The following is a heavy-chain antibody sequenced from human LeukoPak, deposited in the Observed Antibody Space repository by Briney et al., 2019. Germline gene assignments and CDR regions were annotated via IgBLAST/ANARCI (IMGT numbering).Heavy chain of an antibody. V-gene: IGHV3-11*01. CDR1: GFTFSDYY. J-gene: IGHJ6*03. CDR2: ISHSGRTM. Sequence: GGSLRLSCAASGFTFSDYYMSWIRQAPGKGLEWVSYISHSGRTMYYADSVKGRFTISRDNAKNSLYLQMNSLRAGDTAVYYCARYSIVRGNIGNDMDVWGKGTTVTVSS. D-gene: IGHD2-8*01. CDR3: ARYSIVRGNIGNDMDV.